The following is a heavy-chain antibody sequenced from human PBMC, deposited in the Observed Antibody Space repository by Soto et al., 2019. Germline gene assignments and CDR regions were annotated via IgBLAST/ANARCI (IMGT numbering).Heavy chain of an antibody. V-gene: IGHV4-59*01. Sequence: ETLSLTCTISGASIRNYYWSWVRQPPGKGLEWIGYIYYSGSTNYNPSLKSRVTMSVDTSKRQFSLKLSSVTAADTAVYYCAYGGSYDGYFDFWGQGALVTVSS. CDR1: GASIRNYY. J-gene: IGHJ4*02. CDR2: IYYSGST. CDR3: AYGGSYDGYFDF. D-gene: IGHD1-26*01.